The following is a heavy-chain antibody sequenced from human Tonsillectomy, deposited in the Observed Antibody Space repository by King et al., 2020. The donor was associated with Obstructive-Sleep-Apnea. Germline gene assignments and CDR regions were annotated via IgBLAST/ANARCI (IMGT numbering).Heavy chain of an antibody. CDR2: INHSGST. J-gene: IGHJ4*02. V-gene: IGHV4-34*01. Sequence: VQLQQWGAGLLKPSETLSLTCAVYGGSVSGYYWSWIRQPPGKGLEWIGEINHSGSTNYNPSLKSRVTISVDTSKNQFSLKLSSVTAADTAVYYCARVWGHCSSTSCNPGDYWGQGTLVTVSS. CDR1: GGSVSGYY. CDR3: ARVWGHCSSTSCNPGDY. D-gene: IGHD2-2*01.